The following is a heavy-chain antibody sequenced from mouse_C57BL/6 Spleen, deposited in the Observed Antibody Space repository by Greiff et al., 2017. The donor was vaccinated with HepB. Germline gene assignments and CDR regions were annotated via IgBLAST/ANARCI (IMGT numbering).Heavy chain of an antibody. V-gene: IGHV5-17*01. CDR3: ARPFDDYYFDY. J-gene: IGHJ2*01. D-gene: IGHD2-4*01. CDR2: ISSGSSTI. CDR1: GFTFSDYG. Sequence: EVKLMESGGGLVKPGGSLKLSCAASGFTFSDYGMHWVRQAPEKGLEWVAYISSGSSTIYYADTVKGRFTISRDNAKNTLFLQMTSLRSEDTAMYYCARPFDDYYFDYWGQGTTLTVSS.